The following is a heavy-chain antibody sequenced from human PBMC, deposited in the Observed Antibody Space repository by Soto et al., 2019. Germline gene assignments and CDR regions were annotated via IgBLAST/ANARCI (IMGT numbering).Heavy chain of an antibody. Sequence: QVQLVESGGGVVQPGRSLRLSCAASGFTFSSYGMHWVRQAPGKGLEWVAVIWYDGSNKYYADSVKGRVTISRDNSKNTLYLQMNSLRAEDTAVYYCAGIVGATSAFDIWGQGTMVTVSS. CDR2: IWYDGSNK. D-gene: IGHD1-26*01. CDR3: AGIVGATSAFDI. V-gene: IGHV3-33*01. J-gene: IGHJ3*02. CDR1: GFTFSSYG.